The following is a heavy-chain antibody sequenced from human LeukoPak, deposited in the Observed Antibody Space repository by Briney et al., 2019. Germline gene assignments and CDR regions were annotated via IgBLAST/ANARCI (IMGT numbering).Heavy chain of an antibody. CDR2: IYYSGST. CDR1: GGSISSYY. D-gene: IGHD6-19*01. CDR3: ARSDSVAGTDNWFDP. Sequence: SETLSLTCTVSGGSISSYYWSWIRQPPGKGLEWIWYIYYSGSTNYNPSLKSRVTISVDTSKNQFSLKLSSVTAADTAVYYCARSDSVAGTDNWFDPWGQGTLVTVSS. J-gene: IGHJ5*02. V-gene: IGHV4-59*01.